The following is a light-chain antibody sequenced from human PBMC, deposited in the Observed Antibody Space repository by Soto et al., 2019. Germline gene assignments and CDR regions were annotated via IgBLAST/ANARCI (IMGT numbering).Light chain of an antibody. CDR2: EVS. J-gene: IGLJ1*01. CDR3: SSYTSSSLYV. V-gene: IGLV2-14*01. Sequence: LTQPASVSGSPGQSITIFCTGTSSDVGGYNYVSWYQQHPGKAPKLMIYEVSNRPSGVSNRFSGSKSGNTASLTISGLQAEDEADYYCSSYTSSSLYVFGTGTKVTVL. CDR1: SSDVGGYNY.